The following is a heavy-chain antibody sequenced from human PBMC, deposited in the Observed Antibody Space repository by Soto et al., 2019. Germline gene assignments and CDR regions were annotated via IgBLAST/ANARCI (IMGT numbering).Heavy chain of an antibody. CDR1: GGSISSSSYY. Sequence: SETLSLTCTVSGGSISSSSYYWGWIRQPPGKGLEWIGSIYYSGSTYYNPSLKSRVTISVDTSKNQFSLKLSSVTAADTAVYYCARLIDGDYAGGAFDIWGQGTMVTVSS. V-gene: IGHV4-39*01. CDR2: IYYSGST. D-gene: IGHD4-17*01. CDR3: ARLIDGDYAGGAFDI. J-gene: IGHJ3*02.